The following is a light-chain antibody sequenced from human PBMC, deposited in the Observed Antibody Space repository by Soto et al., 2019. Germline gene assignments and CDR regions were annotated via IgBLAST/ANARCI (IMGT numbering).Light chain of an antibody. CDR3: YSTDIRGSHRV. J-gene: IGLJ2*01. V-gene: IGLV3-10*01. CDR1: ALPKKY. CDR2: EDS. Sequence: SYELTQPPSVSLSPGQTARITCSGAALPKKYAYWYQQKSGQAPVLVIYEDSERPSGIPERFSGSSSGTMATLTISGAQVEDEADYYCYSTDIRGSHRVFGGGTQLTVL.